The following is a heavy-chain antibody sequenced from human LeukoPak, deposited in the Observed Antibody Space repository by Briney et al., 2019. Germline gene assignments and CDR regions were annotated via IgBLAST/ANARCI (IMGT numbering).Heavy chain of an antibody. J-gene: IGHJ6*02. CDR1: GYTFTSYG. V-gene: IGHV1-18*01. CDR2: ISAYNGNT. CDR3: ARERYSSSAYGMDV. Sequence: ASVKVSCKASGYTFTSYGISWVRQAPGQGLEWMAWISAYNGNTNYAQKLQSRVTMTADTSTSTAYMERRSLRSDDTAVYYCARERYSSSAYGMDVWGQGTTVTVSS. D-gene: IGHD6-6*01.